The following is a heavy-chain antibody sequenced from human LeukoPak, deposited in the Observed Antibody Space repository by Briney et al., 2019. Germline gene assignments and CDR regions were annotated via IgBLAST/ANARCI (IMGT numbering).Heavy chain of an antibody. CDR3: ARNPSPGGAFDI. Sequence: GESLKISCTASGYTFSKYWIGWVRQTPGKGLEWMGFIYSDESLIRYSPSFEGQVTISADNSINTAYLQWSSLRASDTAMYYCARNPSPGGAFDIWGQGTMVTVSS. CDR1: GYTFSKYW. V-gene: IGHV5-51*01. J-gene: IGHJ3*02. CDR2: IYSDESLI. D-gene: IGHD2-2*01.